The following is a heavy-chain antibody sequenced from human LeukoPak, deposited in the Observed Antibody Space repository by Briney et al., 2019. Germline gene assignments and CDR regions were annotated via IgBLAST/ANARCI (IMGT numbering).Heavy chain of an antibody. CDR3: AREAYYYDSSGYYKYFQH. Sequence: GASVKVSCKASGGTFSSYAISWVRQAPGQGLEWMGWINPNSGGTNYAQKFQGWVTMTRDTSISTAYMELSRLRSDDTAVYYCAREAYYYDSSGYYKYFQHWGQGTLVTVSS. CDR1: GGTFSSYA. CDR2: INPNSGGT. V-gene: IGHV1-2*04. J-gene: IGHJ1*01. D-gene: IGHD3-22*01.